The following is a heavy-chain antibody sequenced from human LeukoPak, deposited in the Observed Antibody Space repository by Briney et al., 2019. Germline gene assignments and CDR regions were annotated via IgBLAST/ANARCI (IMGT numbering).Heavy chain of an antibody. CDR1: GGSVSGYY. CDR2: IHYSGST. J-gene: IGHJ5*02. Sequence: SETLSLTCTVSGGSVSGYYWSWIRQPPGKGLQWIGYIHYSGSTNYNPSLKSRVTISVDTSKNQFSLKLNSVTAADTAVYYCARESGSYLWRSWLNPWGQGTLVTVSS. V-gene: IGHV4-59*02. CDR3: ARESGSYLWRSWLNP. D-gene: IGHD3-16*01.